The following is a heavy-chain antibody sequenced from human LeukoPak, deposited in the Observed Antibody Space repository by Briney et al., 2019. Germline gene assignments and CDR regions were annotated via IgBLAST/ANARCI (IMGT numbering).Heavy chain of an antibody. V-gene: IGHV4-59*08. D-gene: IGHD6-25*01. CDR1: GGFISSYY. CDR3: ARSGRGDYADY. Sequence: SETLSLTCTVSGGFISSYYWSWIRQPPGNGLEWIGYIYYSGSTNYNPSLKSRVTISVDTSKNQFSLKLSSVTAADTAVYYCARSGRGDYADYWGQGTLVTVSS. J-gene: IGHJ4*02. CDR2: IYYSGST.